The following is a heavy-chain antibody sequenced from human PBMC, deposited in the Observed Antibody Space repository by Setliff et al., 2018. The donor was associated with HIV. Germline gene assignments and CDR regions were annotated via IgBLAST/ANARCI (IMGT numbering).Heavy chain of an antibody. CDR3: ARAPRGLRLDF. CDR1: GGSISNGGYY. Sequence: SETLSLTCTVSGGSISNGGYYWSWIRQHPGKGPEWLGYIYNSGSTYYNPSLKSRVVISLDTSKNQFSLKLSSVTAADTGVYFCARAPRGLRLDFWGQGTLVTVSS. D-gene: IGHD3-10*01. CDR2: IYNSGST. J-gene: IGHJ4*02. V-gene: IGHV4-31*03.